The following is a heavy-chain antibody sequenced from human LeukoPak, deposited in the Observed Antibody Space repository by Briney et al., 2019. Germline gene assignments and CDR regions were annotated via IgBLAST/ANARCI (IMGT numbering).Heavy chain of an antibody. CDR3: ARLYRSVLRYFDWLSSRGLYFDY. CDR2: IYSGGST. D-gene: IGHD3-9*01. CDR1: EFSVGSNY. V-gene: IGHV3-66*04. Sequence: GGSLRLSCAASEFSVGSNYMTWVRQAPGKGLEWVSLIYSGGSTYYADSVKGGFTISRDNSKNTLYLQMNSLRAEDTAVYYCARLYRSVLRYFDWLSSRGLYFDYWGQGTLVTVSS. J-gene: IGHJ4*02.